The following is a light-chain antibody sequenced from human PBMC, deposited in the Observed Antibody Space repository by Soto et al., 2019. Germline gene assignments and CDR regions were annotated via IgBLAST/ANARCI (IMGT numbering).Light chain of an antibody. CDR1: ESVTSSC. CDR3: QQYDNWPPFT. V-gene: IGKV3-20*01. Sequence: EIVLTQSPDTLSLSPGERATLSCTASESVTSSCLAWYQRKPGQAPRLLIHTTSTRATDIPDRFSGSGSGTDFTLTISRLEPEDFAVYYCQQYDNWPPFTFGPGTKVDIK. J-gene: IGKJ3*01. CDR2: TTS.